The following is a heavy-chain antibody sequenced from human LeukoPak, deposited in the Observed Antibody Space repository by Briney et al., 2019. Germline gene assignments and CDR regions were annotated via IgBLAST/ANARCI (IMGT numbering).Heavy chain of an antibody. D-gene: IGHD6-13*01. CDR1: GYTFTGYY. J-gene: IGHJ6*02. CDR2: INPNSGGT. Sequence: GASVKVSCKASGYTFTGYYMHWVRQAPGQGREWMGWINPNSGGTNYAQKFQGRVTMTRDTSISTAYMELSRLRSDDTAVYYCAREYSSSWGVYYYYGMDVWGQGTTVTVSS. V-gene: IGHV1-2*02. CDR3: AREYSSSWGVYYYYGMDV.